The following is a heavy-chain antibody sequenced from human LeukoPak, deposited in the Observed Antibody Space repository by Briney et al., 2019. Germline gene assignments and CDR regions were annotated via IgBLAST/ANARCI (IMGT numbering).Heavy chain of an antibody. V-gene: IGHV4-61*05. Sequence: SETLSLTSTVSGGSISSSSYYWGWIRQPPGKGLEWIGYIYYSGSTYYNPSLKSRVTISVDTSKNQFSLKLSSVTAADTAVYYCARVSPTMDSYYDFWSGYYLPTREDAFDIWGQGTMVTVSS. D-gene: IGHD3-3*01. CDR2: IYYSGST. CDR1: GGSISSSSYY. J-gene: IGHJ3*02. CDR3: ARVSPTMDSYYDFWSGYYLPTREDAFDI.